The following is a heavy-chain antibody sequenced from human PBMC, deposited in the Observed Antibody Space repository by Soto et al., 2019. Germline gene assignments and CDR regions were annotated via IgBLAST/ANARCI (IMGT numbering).Heavy chain of an antibody. D-gene: IGHD1-26*01. CDR3: AKTSYPNYYYYGMDV. V-gene: IGHV5-51*01. J-gene: IGHJ6*02. CDR2: IYPGDSDT. CDR1: GYSFTSYW. Sequence: GESLKISCKGSGYSFTSYWIGWVRQMPGKGLEWMGIIYPGDSDTRYSPSFQGQVTISADKSISTAYLQWSSLKASDTAMYYCAKTSYPNYYYYGMDVWGQGTTVTVSS.